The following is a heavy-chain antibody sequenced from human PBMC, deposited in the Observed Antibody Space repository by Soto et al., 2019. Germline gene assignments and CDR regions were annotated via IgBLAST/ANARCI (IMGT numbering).Heavy chain of an antibody. V-gene: IGHV3-72*01. CDR3: ASPEVARDALRDRYFDF. CDR2: AKTRPYGYAT. D-gene: IGHD6-6*01. CDR1: GFSFSDHF. J-gene: IGHJ2*01. Sequence: PGGSLRLSCGASGFSFSDHFMDWVRQAPGKGLEWVGRAKTRPYGYATQYAASVKGRFTVSRNDSENSFYLQMNTLKTDDTAVYYCASPEVARDALRDRYFDFWGRGTLVTVSS.